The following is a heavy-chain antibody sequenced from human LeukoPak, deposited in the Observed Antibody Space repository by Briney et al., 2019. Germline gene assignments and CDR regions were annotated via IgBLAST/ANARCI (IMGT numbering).Heavy chain of an antibody. J-gene: IGHJ6*03. CDR2: IYYSGST. V-gene: IGHV4-4*02. CDR3: AREGVTTPFYYYYMDV. Sequence: SGTLSLTCAVSGGSISSNNWWSWVRQPPGKGLEWIGYIYYSGSTNYNPSLKSRVTISVDTSKNQFSLKLSSVTAADTAVYYCAREGVTTPFYYYYMDVWGKGTTVTVSS. CDR1: GGSISSNNW. D-gene: IGHD1-14*01.